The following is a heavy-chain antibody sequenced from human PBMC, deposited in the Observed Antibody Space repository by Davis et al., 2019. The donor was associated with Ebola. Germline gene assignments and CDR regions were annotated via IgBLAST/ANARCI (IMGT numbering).Heavy chain of an antibody. D-gene: IGHD3-9*01. CDR2: INPYSGGT. CDR3: AADGFLTESGYFGMDV. CDR1: GYTFTSYY. Sequence: ASVKVSCKASGYTFTSYYMHWVRQAPGQGLEWMGWINPYSGGTNFAQKFQDRVTMTRDTSINTAYMELHSLTSDDTAVYYCAADGFLTESGYFGMDVWGQGTTVTISS. J-gene: IGHJ6*02. V-gene: IGHV1-2*02.